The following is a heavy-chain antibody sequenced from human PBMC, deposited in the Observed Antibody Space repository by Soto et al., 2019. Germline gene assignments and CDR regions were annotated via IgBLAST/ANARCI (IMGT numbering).Heavy chain of an antibody. CDR2: ISAYNGNT. D-gene: IGHD6-6*01. V-gene: IGHV1-18*01. CDR1: GYTFTSYG. Sequence: ASVKVSCKASGYTFTSYGISCVRQAPGQGLEWMGWISAYNGNTNYAQKLQGRVTMTTDTSTSTAYMELRSLRSDDTAVYYCARLKGSSIAARGKLNWFDPWGQGTLVTVSS. CDR3: ARLKGSSIAARGKLNWFDP. J-gene: IGHJ5*02.